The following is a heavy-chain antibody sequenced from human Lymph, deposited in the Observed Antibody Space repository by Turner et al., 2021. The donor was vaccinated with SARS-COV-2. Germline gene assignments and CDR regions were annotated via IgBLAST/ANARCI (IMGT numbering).Heavy chain of an antibody. V-gene: IGHV1-69*10. D-gene: IGHD1-26*01. Sequence: QVQLVQSGDEVKKPGSSVKLSCKASGGTFSTYVSSWVRQAPGQGLEWMGGIIPILGIANDALKFQGRVTITADKSTSTAYMELSSLRSEDTAVYHCARRHSGNYDAFDIWGQGTMVTVSS. J-gene: IGHJ3*02. CDR1: GGTFSTYV. CDR3: ARRHSGNYDAFDI. CDR2: IIPILGIA.